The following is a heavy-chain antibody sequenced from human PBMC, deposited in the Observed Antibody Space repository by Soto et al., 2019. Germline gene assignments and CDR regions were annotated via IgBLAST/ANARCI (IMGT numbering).Heavy chain of an antibody. D-gene: IGHD1-7*01. CDR2: MSGSSSTT. V-gene: IGHV3-23*01. CDR1: GLTFSNYD. J-gene: IGHJ4*02. CDR3: AKKQERELTRVNDF. Sequence: EVRLLESGGGLVKPGGSLRLSCATSGLTFSNYDMSWVRQAPGGGLEWVSSMSGSSSTTYYADSVRGRFTISRDRSKNTLYLQTRSLRPEDTALYDGAKKQERELTRVNDFWGQGTLVTVSS.